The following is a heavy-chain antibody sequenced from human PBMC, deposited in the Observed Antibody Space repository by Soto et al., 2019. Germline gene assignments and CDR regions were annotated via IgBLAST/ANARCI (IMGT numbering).Heavy chain of an antibody. CDR1: GYTFTGYY. J-gene: IGHJ5*02. D-gene: IGHD3-10*01. Sequence: ASVKVSCKASGYTFTGYYMHWVRQAPGQGLEWMGWINPNSGGTNYAQKFQGWVTMTRDTSISTAYMELSRLRSDDTAVYYCARVCYGSGSYHDGFDPWGQGTLVTVS. CDR2: INPNSGGT. V-gene: IGHV1-2*04. CDR3: ARVCYGSGSYHDGFDP.